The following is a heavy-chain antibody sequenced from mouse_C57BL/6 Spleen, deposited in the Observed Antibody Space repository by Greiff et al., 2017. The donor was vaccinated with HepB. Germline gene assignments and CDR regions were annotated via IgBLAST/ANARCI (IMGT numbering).Heavy chain of an antibody. CDR2: IYPRSGNT. CDR1: GYTFTSYG. V-gene: IGHV1-81*01. Sequence: QVQLKQSGAELARPGASVKLSCKASGYTFTSYGISWVKQRTGQGLEWIGEIYPRSGNTYYNEKFKGKATLTADKSSSTAYMELRSLTSEDSAVYFCIAWFAYWGQGTLVTVSA. J-gene: IGHJ3*01. CDR3: IAWFAY.